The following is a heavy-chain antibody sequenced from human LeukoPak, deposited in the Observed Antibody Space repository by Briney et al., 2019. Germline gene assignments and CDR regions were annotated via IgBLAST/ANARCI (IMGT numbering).Heavy chain of an antibody. CDR2: ISYDGSNK. CDR1: GFTFSSYG. Sequence: GRSLRLSCAASGFTFSSYGMHWVRQAPGKGLEWVAVISYDGSNKYYADSVKGRFTISRDNSKNTLYLQMNSLRAEDTAVYYCARPRQQLVPSAAFDIWGQGTMVTVSS. D-gene: IGHD6-13*01. V-gene: IGHV3-30*03. CDR3: ARPRQQLVPSAAFDI. J-gene: IGHJ3*02.